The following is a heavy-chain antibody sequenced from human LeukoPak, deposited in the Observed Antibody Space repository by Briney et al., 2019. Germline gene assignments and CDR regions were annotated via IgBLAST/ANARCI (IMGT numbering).Heavy chain of an antibody. J-gene: IGHJ5*01. CDR2: IYYIGST. CDR1: GGSISSGGYY. D-gene: IGHD3-9*01. CDR3: ARGHFNILTGYYIDS. V-gene: IGHV4-31*03. Sequence: SETLSLTCSVSGGSISSGGYYWSWIRLHPGKGLEWIGHIYYIGSTYYNPSLKSRVTISVDTSKKQFSLKLSSVTAADTAVYYCARGHFNILTGYYIDSWGLGTLVTVSS.